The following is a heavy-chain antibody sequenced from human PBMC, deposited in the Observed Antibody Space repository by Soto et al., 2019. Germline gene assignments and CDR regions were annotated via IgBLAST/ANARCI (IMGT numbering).Heavy chain of an antibody. D-gene: IGHD5-12*01. CDR3: ARDAEVAGDTGRLDS. CDR1: SGSIKTDVW. CDR2: IYQNGHT. Sequence: SETLSLTCTVSSGSIKTDVWWSWLRRPPGKGLEWIGEIYQNGHTNYNPSLKSRVTMSVDKSKNQFSLMLTSVTAADTAMYYCARDAEVAGDTGRLDSWGQGILVPVSS. V-gene: IGHV4-4*02. J-gene: IGHJ4*02.